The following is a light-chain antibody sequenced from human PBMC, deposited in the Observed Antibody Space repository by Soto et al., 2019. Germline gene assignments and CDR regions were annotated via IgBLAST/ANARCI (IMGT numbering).Light chain of an antibody. J-gene: IGKJ1*01. CDR3: QQYSSNST. V-gene: IGKV1-5*01. CDR2: DAS. CDR1: QTISSW. Sequence: DIQMTQSPSTLSGSVGDRVTITCRASQTISSWLAWYQQKPGKAPKILIYDASSLESGVPSRFSVSGSGTEFTLTISSMQPDDFATDYCQQYSSNSTFGQGTKVDIK.